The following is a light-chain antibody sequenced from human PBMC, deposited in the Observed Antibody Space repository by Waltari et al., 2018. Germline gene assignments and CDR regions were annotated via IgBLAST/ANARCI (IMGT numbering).Light chain of an antibody. CDR2: KAS. V-gene: IGKV1-5*03. CDR3: QQYNSYTWT. CDR1: QSLSSW. J-gene: IGKJ1*01. Sequence: DIQMTPSPSTPSASVGDRVTLTCRASQSLSSWLAWYQQKPGKAPKLLTYKASSLESGVPSRFSGSGSGTEFTLTISSLQPDDFATYYCQQYNSYTWTFGQGTKVEIK.